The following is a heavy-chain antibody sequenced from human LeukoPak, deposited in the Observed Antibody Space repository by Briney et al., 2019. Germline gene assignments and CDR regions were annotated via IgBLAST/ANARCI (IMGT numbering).Heavy chain of an antibody. J-gene: IGHJ4*02. D-gene: IGHD3-10*01. CDR1: GFTFSRFD. CDR3: VTDGGYRGSGSSYYFDS. V-gene: IGHV3-30*03. CDR2: ISYGGSNK. Sequence: PGRSLRLSCAASGFTFSRFDMHWVRQAPGKGLEWVAVISYGGSNKYYADSVKGRFTISRDNSKNPLYLQMSSLRAEDTAVYYCVTDGGYRGSGSSYYFDSWGKGTLVTVSS.